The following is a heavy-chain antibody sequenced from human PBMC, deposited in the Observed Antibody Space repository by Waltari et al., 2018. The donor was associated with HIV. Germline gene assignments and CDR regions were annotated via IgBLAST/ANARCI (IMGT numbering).Heavy chain of an antibody. J-gene: IGHJ6*02. Sequence: EVQLVESGGGLVQPGGSLRLSCAASGFTVSTNHSSWVRQAPGKGLEWVSVIYSGGSTYYADSVKGRFTISRDNSKNTLYLQMNSLRAEDTAVYYCARDWAHSSSWSRYYYHGMDVWGQGTTVTVSS. D-gene: IGHD6-13*01. CDR1: GFTVSTNH. V-gene: IGHV3-66*01. CDR3: ARDWAHSSSWSRYYYHGMDV. CDR2: IYSGGST.